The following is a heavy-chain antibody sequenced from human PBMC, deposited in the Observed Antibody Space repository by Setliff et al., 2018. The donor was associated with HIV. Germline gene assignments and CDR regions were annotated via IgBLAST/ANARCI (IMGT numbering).Heavy chain of an antibody. V-gene: IGHV4-30-4*08. J-gene: IGHJ4*02. CDR3: ARVVDADYLDY. D-gene: IGHD2-15*01. Sequence: PSETLSLTCTVSGGSISSGGYYWSWIRQHPGKGLEWIGYIYYSGSTYYNPSLKSRVTISVDTSKNQFSLKLNSVTAADTAMYYCARVVDADYLDYWGQGTPVTV. CDR1: GGSISSGGYY. CDR2: IYYSGST.